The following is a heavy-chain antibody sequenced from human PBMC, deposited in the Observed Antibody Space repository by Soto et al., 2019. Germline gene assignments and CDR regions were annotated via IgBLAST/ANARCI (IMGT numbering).Heavy chain of an antibody. J-gene: IGHJ4*02. CDR2: ISYDGSNK. Sequence: GGSLRLSCAASGFTFSSYGMHWVRQAPGKGLEWVAVISYDGSNKYYADSVKGRFTISRDNSKNTLYLQMNSLRAEDTAVYYCAKDHEGYSYEHGYFDYWGQGTLVTVPQ. V-gene: IGHV3-30*18. CDR1: GFTFSSYG. D-gene: IGHD5-18*01. CDR3: AKDHEGYSYEHGYFDY.